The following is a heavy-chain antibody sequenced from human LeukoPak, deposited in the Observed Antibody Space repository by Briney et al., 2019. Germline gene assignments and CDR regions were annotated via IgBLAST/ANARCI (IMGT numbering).Heavy chain of an antibody. J-gene: IGHJ6*02. CDR1: GFTFDDYA. CDR2: ISWNSGSI. Sequence: GGSLRLSCVASGFTFDDYAMHWVRQAPGKGLEWVSGISWNSGSIGYADSVKGRFTISRDNAKNSLYLQMNSLRAEDTALYYCAKDIVGYCSGGSCPENYYYGMDVWGQGTTVTVSS. D-gene: IGHD2-15*01. V-gene: IGHV3-9*01. CDR3: AKDIVGYCSGGSCPENYYYGMDV.